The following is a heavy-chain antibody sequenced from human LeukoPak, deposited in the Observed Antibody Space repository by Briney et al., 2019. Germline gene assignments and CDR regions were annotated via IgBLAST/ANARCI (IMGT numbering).Heavy chain of an antibody. CDR3: ARRTGSGSYYVDF. D-gene: IGHD3-10*01. V-gene: IGHV4-39*07. CDR2: IYHSGTT. Sequence: SETLSLTCTVSGGSISSSSYYWGWIRQPPGKGLEWIGSIYHSGTTYYTPSLKSRITISVDTSKNQFSLKVTSVTAADTAVYYCARRTGSGSYYVDFWGQGTVVTVSP. J-gene: IGHJ4*02. CDR1: GGSISSSSYY.